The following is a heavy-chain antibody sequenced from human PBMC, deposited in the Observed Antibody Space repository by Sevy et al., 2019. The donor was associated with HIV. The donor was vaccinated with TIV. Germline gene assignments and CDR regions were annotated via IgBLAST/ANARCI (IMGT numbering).Heavy chain of an antibody. CDR2: ISSSGSTI. J-gene: IGHJ3*02. V-gene: IGHV3-48*03. CDR1: GFTFSSYE. Sequence: GGSLRLSCAASGFTFSSYEMNWVHQAPGKGLEWVSYISSSGSTIYYADSVKGRFTISRDNAKNSLYLQMNSLRAEDTAVYYCARDNDSSLGAFDIWGQGTMVTVSS. D-gene: IGHD3-22*01. CDR3: ARDNDSSLGAFDI.